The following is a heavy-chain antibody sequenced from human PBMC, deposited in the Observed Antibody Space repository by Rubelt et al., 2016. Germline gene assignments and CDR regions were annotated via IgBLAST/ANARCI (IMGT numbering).Heavy chain of an antibody. D-gene: IGHD6-6*01. V-gene: IGHV4-34*01. CDR3: ARGDSSFSDFDY. CDR1: GGSFSGYY. Sequence: QVQLQQWGAGLLKPSETLSLTCAVYGGSFSGYYWSWIRQPPGKGLEWIGEINHSGSTNYHPSLKSRVTIAVDTSKSQFSWKLSSVTAADTAVYYCARGDSSFSDFDYWGQGTLVTVSS. CDR2: INHSGST. J-gene: IGHJ4*02.